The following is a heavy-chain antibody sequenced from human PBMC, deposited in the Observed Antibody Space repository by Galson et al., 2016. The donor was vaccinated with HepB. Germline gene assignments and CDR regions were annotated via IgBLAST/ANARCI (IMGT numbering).Heavy chain of an antibody. D-gene: IGHD2-2*01. J-gene: IGHJ6*02. V-gene: IGHV5-51*01. CDR2: IYPDDSDT. Sequence: QSGAEVKRPGESLRISCKTSGYSFTNYWIHWVRQMPGKGLEWMGIIYPDDSDTKYSPSFQGQVTISADKSISTAYLQWSSLKASDTAMYYCARMASHCLSPSCSRPQIYGLDVWGQGTTVTVSS. CDR3: ARMASHCLSPSCSRPQIYGLDV. CDR1: GYSFTNYW.